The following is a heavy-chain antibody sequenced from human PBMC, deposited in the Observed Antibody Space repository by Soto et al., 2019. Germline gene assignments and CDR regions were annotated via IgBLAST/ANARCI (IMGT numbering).Heavy chain of an antibody. CDR3: ARDELGYYYGMDV. J-gene: IGHJ6*02. Sequence: SVKVSCKASGGTFSSYAISWVRQAPGQGLEWMGGIIPIFGTANYAQKFQGRVTITADESTSTAYMELSSLRSEDTAVYYCARDELGYYYGMDVWGQGTTVTVSS. D-gene: IGHD6-13*01. V-gene: IGHV1-69*13. CDR2: IIPIFGTA. CDR1: GGTFSSYA.